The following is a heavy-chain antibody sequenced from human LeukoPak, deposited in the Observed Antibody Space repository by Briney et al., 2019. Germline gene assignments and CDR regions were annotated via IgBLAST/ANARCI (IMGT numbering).Heavy chain of an antibody. CDR1: GGSISSYY. V-gene: IGHV4-4*09. D-gene: IGHD5-24*01. CDR3: ARVRGGDGYNYHYFDY. Sequence: PSETLSLTSTVSGGSISSYYWSWIRQPPGKGLEWIGYIYTSGSTNYNPSLKSRVTISVDTSKNQFSLKLSSVTAADTAVYYCARVRGGDGYNYHYFDYWGQGTLVTVSS. CDR2: IYTSGST. J-gene: IGHJ4*02.